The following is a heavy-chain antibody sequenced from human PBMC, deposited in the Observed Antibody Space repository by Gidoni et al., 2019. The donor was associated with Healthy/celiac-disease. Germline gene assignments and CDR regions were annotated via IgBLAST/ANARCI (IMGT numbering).Heavy chain of an antibody. V-gene: IGHV3-21*01. CDR2: ISSSSSYI. J-gene: IGHJ4*02. Sequence: EVQLVESGGGLGKPGGCLRLSCAASGVTFSSYSMHWVRQAPGKGLEWVSSISSSSSYIYYADSVTGRFTISRDNAKNSLYLQMNSLRAEDTAVYYCARDDRVEPSFDYWGQGTLVTVSS. CDR1: GVTFSSYS. CDR3: ARDDRVEPSFDY.